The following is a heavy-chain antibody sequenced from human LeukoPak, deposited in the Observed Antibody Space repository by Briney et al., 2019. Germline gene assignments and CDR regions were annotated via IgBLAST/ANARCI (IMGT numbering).Heavy chain of an antibody. V-gene: IGHV1-18*01. CDR2: ISAYNGNT. CDR1: GYTFTSYG. Sequence: ASAKVSCKASGYTFTSYGISWVRQAPGQGLEWMGWISAYNGNTNYAQKLQGRVTMTTDTSTSTAYMELRSLRFDDTAVYYCAREGMLLGDDYWGQEPLVTVSS. D-gene: IGHD2-8*01. CDR3: AREGMLLGDDY. J-gene: IGHJ4*02.